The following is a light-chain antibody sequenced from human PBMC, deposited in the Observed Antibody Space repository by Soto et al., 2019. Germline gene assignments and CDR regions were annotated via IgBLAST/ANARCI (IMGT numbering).Light chain of an antibody. CDR2: EVS. Sequence: QSALTQPPSVSGSPGQSVAISCTGTSSDVGSYNRASWYQQPPGTTPKVMIYEVSNRPSGVPDRFSGSKSGNTASLTISGLQAEDEADYYCSSYTSSNTYVFGTGTKVTVL. V-gene: IGLV2-18*02. J-gene: IGLJ1*01. CDR1: SSDVGSYNR. CDR3: SSYTSSNTYV.